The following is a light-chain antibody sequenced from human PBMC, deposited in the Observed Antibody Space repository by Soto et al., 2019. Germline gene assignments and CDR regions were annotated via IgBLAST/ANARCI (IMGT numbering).Light chain of an antibody. Sequence: PMTQSESSLSAFLGDRVTITCRASLTVSSYLNWYQKKSGKAPKLLISAASSLESGVPPRFSCSGSGTDVTLTITRMQPEDCAKYYCQQSKSIPWAFGQGTKV. CDR3: QQSKSIPWA. J-gene: IGKJ1*01. CDR1: LTVSSY. V-gene: IGKV1-39*01. CDR2: AAS.